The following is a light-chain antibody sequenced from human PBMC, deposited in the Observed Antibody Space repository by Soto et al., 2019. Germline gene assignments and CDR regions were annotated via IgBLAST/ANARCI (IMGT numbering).Light chain of an antibody. CDR2: SAS. V-gene: IGKV1-39*01. Sequence: DIQMTQSPSSLSASVGDRVSISCRASRSVNNYLNWYQQKPGTAPRLLIYSASSLQSGVPVRFSGSGSGTDFTLTISSLQPEDFATYYCQQSYSTVGTFGGGTKVDI. CDR3: QQSYSTVGT. CDR1: RSVNNY. J-gene: IGKJ4*01.